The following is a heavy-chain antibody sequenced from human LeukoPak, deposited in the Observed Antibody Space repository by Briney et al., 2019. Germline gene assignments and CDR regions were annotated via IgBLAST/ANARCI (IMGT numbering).Heavy chain of an antibody. Sequence: GGSLRLSCAASGFTFDVYAMHWVRQAPGKGLEWVSLISGDSGGTSYADSVKGRFTISRDNSKSSLYLQMNSLRPEDTALYYCAKEGYYDEIIGYWGQGTLVTVSS. CDR2: ISGDSGGT. J-gene: IGHJ4*02. CDR3: AKEGYYDEIIGY. CDR1: GFTFDVYA. D-gene: IGHD3-22*01. V-gene: IGHV3-43*02.